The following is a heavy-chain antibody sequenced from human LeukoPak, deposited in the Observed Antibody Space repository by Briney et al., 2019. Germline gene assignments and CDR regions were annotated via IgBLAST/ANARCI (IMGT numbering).Heavy chain of an antibody. V-gene: IGHV1-8*01. Sequence: ASVKVSCKASGYTFTSYDINWVRQATGQGLEWMGWMNPNSGNTDYAQKFQVRVTMTRNTSISTAYMELSSLRSEDTGVYYCARSLASSRKSLYYGMDVWGQGNTVTVSS. CDR2: MNPNSGNT. CDR1: GYTFTSYD. J-gene: IGHJ6*02. D-gene: IGHD1-14*01. CDR3: ARSLASSRKSLYYGMDV.